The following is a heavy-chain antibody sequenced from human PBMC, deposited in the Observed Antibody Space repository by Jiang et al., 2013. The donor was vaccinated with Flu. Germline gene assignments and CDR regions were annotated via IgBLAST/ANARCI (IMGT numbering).Heavy chain of an antibody. Sequence: GAEVKKPGASVKVSCKASGYTFTSYDINWVRQATGQGLEWMGWMNPNSGNTGYAQKFQGRVTMTRNTSISTAYMELSSLRSEDTAVYYCARGRGYSGYDYYYYYGMDVWGQGTTVTVSS. CDR1: GYTFTSYD. V-gene: IGHV1-8*01. J-gene: IGHJ6*02. CDR3: ARGRGYSGYDYYYYYGMDV. D-gene: IGHD5-12*01. CDR2: MNPNSGNT.